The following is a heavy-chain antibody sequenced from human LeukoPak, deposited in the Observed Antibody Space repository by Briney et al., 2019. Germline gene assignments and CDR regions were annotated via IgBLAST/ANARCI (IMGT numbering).Heavy chain of an antibody. CDR2: MNADSGVT. V-gene: IGHV1-2*02. Sequence: ASVTVSCKASGYSFTTYWIHWVRQAPGQGLEWMGCMNADSGVTDYAQTFQGRVTITRDTSINTAFMHLSSLRLDDTAVYFCARDPGYLQPDYWGQGTLVTVPS. CDR1: GYSFTTYW. D-gene: IGHD1-1*01. J-gene: IGHJ4*02. CDR3: ARDPGYLQPDY.